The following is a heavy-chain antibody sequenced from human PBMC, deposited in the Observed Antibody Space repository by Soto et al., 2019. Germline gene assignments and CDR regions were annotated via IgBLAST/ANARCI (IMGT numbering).Heavy chain of an antibody. D-gene: IGHD1-26*01. CDR2: ISYDGSNK. J-gene: IGHJ4*02. CDR3: ARDTTYSGRYYNLDY. Sequence: GGSLRLSCAASGFTFSSYAMHWVRQAPGKGLEWVAVISYDGSNKYYADSVKGRFTISRDNSKNTLYLQMNSLRAEDTAVYYCARDTTYSGRYYNLDYWGQGNLVTVSS. V-gene: IGHV3-30-3*01. CDR1: GFTFSSYA.